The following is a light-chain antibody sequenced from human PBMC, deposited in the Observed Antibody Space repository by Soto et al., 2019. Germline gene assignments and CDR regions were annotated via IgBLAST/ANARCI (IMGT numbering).Light chain of an antibody. Sequence: DIQMTQSPSSLSASVGDRVTITCRASQTVSTSLNWYQQKPGKAPNLLIYAASSLQSGVPSRFSGRGSGTDFTLIINSLQPEDFATYYCQQSYSSPVTVGQGTRLEI. CDR3: QQSYSSPVT. V-gene: IGKV1-39*01. CDR2: AAS. J-gene: IGKJ5*01. CDR1: QTVSTS.